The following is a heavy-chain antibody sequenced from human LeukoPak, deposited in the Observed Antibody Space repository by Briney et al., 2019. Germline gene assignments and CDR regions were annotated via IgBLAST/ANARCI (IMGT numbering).Heavy chain of an antibody. CDR3: AREGIAAAGGAFDT. CDR2: LYSGGST. D-gene: IGHD6-13*01. Sequence: PGGSLRLSCAASGFTVSSNYMSWVRQAPGKGLEWVSVLYSGGSTYYADSVKGRFTISRDNSKNTLYLQMNSLRAEDTAVYYCAREGIAAAGGAFDTWGQGTMVTVSS. CDR1: GFTVSSNY. J-gene: IGHJ3*02. V-gene: IGHV3-66*02.